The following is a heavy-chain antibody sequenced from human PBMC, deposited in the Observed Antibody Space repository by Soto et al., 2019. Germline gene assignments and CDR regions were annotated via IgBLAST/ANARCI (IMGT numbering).Heavy chain of an antibody. Sequence: QVQLQQWGAGLLKSSETLSLTCGVYGGSFSSYYWSWIRQPPGKGLEWIGEINHSGSTNYNPSLKSRVTISVDTSKNHFSLKLSSVTAADTAVYYCARVPAESGDQTFDNWGQGALVTVSS. V-gene: IGHV4-34*01. J-gene: IGHJ4*02. CDR1: GGSFSSYY. CDR2: INHSGST. CDR3: ARVPAESGDQTFDN.